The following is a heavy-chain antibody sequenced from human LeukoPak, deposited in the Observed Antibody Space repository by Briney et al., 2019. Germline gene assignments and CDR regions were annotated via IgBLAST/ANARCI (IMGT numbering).Heavy chain of an antibody. CDR3: AREEMIRGVTNY. CDR2: MNAGNGNT. CDR1: GFIFTSYV. J-gene: IGHJ4*02. V-gene: IGHV1-3*01. Sequence: ASVKVSCKTSGFIFTSYVMHWVRQAPGQRPEWMGWMNAGNGNTKYSQMFQGRVTFTRDAPANTAYMALSSLRSEDTAMYYCAREEMIRGVTNYWGQGTLVTVSS. D-gene: IGHD3-10*01.